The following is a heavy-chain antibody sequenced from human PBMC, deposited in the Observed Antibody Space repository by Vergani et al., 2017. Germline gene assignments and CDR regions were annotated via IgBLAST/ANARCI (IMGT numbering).Heavy chain of an antibody. D-gene: IGHD3-22*01. CDR3: VHRSGLDGNFDTSCYFFRDY. J-gene: IGHJ4*02. Sequence: QITLKESGPKVVKPKQTLTVTCTFSGFSFTSSGGVAWVRQSPGKALEWLALIASNEDKQFLPSLRSRLTITRDTSKNQVVLTLSDMDPADTATYFCVHRSGLDGNFDTSCYFFRDYWVPGMLVTVSS. V-gene: IGHV2-5*01. CDR1: GFSFTSSGG. CDR2: IASNEDK.